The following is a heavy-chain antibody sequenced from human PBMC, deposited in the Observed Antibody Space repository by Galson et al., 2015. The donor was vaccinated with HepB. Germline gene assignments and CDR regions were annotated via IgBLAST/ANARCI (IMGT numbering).Heavy chain of an antibody. Sequence: SVKVSCKASGYTFTSYYMHCVRQAPGQGLEWMGIIDPSAGSISYAQKFQGRVTMTRDTSTSTVYMELSSLRSEDTAVYYCARDRGRAVAGTFYYYYTMDVWGQGTTVTVSS. J-gene: IGHJ6*02. CDR3: ARDRGRAVAGTFYYYYTMDV. D-gene: IGHD6-19*01. CDR1: GYTFTSYY. CDR2: IDPSAGSI. V-gene: IGHV1-46*01.